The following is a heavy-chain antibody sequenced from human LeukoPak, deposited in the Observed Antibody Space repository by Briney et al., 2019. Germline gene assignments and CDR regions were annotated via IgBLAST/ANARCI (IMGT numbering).Heavy chain of an antibody. J-gene: IGHJ5*02. V-gene: IGHV1-69*06. CDR3: ARKVPNDSSGYYYRGQFDP. CDR1: GGTFSSYA. D-gene: IGHD3-22*01. CDR2: IIPIFGTA. Sequence: SVKVSCKAPGGTFSSYAISWVRQAPGQGLEWMGGIIPIFGTANYAQKFQGRVTITADKSTSTAYMELSSLRSEDTAVYYCARKVPNDSSGYYYRGQFDPWGQGTLVTVSS.